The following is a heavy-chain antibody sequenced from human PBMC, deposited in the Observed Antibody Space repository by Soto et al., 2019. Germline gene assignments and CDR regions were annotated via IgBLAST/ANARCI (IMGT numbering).Heavy chain of an antibody. CDR3: ARRYCSSASCPRNYYGMDV. D-gene: IGHD2-2*01. Sequence: XDSLTISCQGSGYKFARYWISSVRQMPGKGLEWMGRIDPIDSYTNYSPSFQGHVTISADKSISTAYLQWSSLKASDTAMYYCARRYCSSASCPRNYYGMDVWGQGTTVTVSS. V-gene: IGHV5-10-1*01. CDR1: GYKFARYW. CDR2: IDPIDSYT. J-gene: IGHJ6*02.